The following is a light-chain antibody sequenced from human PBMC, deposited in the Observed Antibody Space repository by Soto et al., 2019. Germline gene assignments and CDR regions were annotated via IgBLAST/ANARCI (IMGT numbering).Light chain of an antibody. V-gene: IGKV3-20*01. CDR3: QQYSTSLGA. CDR2: GAS. CDR1: QSISSDR. J-gene: IGKJ3*01. Sequence: EIVLTQSPGTLSLSPGERATLSCRASQSISSDRLAWYQQKPGQAPRLLIYGASSRATGIPDRFSGSGSGTDFTLTINRLEPEAFAVYYCQQYSTSLGAFCPGTRVDIK.